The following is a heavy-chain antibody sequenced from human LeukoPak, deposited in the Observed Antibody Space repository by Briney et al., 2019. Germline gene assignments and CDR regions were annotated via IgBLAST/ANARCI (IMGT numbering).Heavy chain of an antibody. Sequence: PETLSLSRTASVVSISSYNTSWIRQTPGKRLEWIGFIFYSGTTNYNPSRKSRVTISVDTSKNQFSLKLSSVTAADTAVYYCARGGWNKFDYWGQGTLVTVSS. J-gene: IGHJ4*02. CDR3: ARGGWNKFDY. CDR2: IFYSGTT. CDR1: VVSISSYN. V-gene: IGHV4-59*01. D-gene: IGHD3-22*01.